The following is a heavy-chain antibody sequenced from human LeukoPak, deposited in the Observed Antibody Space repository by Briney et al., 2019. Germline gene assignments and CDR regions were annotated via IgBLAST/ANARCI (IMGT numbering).Heavy chain of an antibody. J-gene: IGHJ4*02. CDR1: GYTFTDYY. V-gene: IGHV1-2*02. D-gene: IGHD1-20*01. CDR2: INPNSGGT. CDR3: SRVVRDNLTDNPGDY. Sequence: ASVKVSCKASGYTFTDYYMHWVRQAPGQGLEWMGWINPNSGGTKFAQKFQGRVTMTRHTSISTAYMELSRLRSDDTAVDYCSRVVRDNLTDNPGDYWGQGTLVTVSS.